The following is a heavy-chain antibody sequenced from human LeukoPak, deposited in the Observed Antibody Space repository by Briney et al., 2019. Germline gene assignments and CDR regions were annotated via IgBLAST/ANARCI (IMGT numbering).Heavy chain of an antibody. V-gene: IGHV4-61*08. J-gene: IGHJ3*02. CDR3: ARHYYDLRAFDI. D-gene: IGHD3-22*01. CDR2: IYYSGNT. CDR1: GGSISSGGYY. Sequence: PSETLSLTCTVSGGSISSGGYYWSWIRQSPGKGLEWIGYIYYSGNTNYNPSLKSRVTISVDTSKDQFSLKLSSVTAADTAVYYCARHYYDLRAFDIWGQGTMVTVSS.